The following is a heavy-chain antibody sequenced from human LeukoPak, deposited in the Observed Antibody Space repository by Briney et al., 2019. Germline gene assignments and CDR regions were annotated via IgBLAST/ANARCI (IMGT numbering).Heavy chain of an antibody. CDR1: GFTFSSYA. V-gene: IGHV3-21*01. CDR3: ARDLSTGGASDY. Sequence: PGGSLRLSCEASGFTFSSYALSWVRQAPGKGLEWVSTISSSSTYIYYADSVKGRITISRDNAKNSLSLQMNSLRAEDTAVYYCARDLSTGGASDYWGQGTLVTVSS. D-gene: IGHD3-16*01. CDR2: ISSSSTYI. J-gene: IGHJ4*02.